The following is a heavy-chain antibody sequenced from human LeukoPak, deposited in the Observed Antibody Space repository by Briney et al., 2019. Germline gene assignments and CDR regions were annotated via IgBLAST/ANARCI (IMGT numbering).Heavy chain of an antibody. Sequence: PSETLSLTCAVYGGSFSGYYWSWVRQAPGKGLEWVSAISGSGGSTYYADSVKGRFTISRDNSKNTLYLQMNSLRAEDTAVYYCAKPLTIFGVVIFGMDGFDYWGQGTLVTVSS. V-gene: IGHV3-23*01. D-gene: IGHD3-3*01. J-gene: IGHJ4*02. CDR1: GGSFSGYY. CDR2: ISGSGGST. CDR3: AKPLTIFGVVIFGMDGFDY.